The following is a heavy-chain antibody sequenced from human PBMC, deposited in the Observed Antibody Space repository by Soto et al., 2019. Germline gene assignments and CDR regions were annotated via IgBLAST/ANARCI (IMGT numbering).Heavy chain of an antibody. CDR3: ARRNCIDTDCYEGWFDP. V-gene: IGHV4-34*01. J-gene: IGHJ5*02. CDR1: GGSFSGYY. CDR2: INHSGST. Sequence: SETLSLTCAVYGGSFSGYYWTWIRQPPGTGLEWIGEINHSGSTNYKTSLRGRATIFVDASNNQFSLKLTSVTAADTAIYYCARRNCIDTDCYEGWFDPWGQGTLVTVSS. D-gene: IGHD2-21*01.